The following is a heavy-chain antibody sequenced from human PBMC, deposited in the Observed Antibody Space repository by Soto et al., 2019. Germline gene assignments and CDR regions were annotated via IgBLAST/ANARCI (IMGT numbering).Heavy chain of an antibody. D-gene: IGHD3-10*01. CDR3: ARGVTAGVDY. Sequence: SVKVSCKSSGYSFTSLDINWVRQTTGQGLEWMGWMEPSSGKTGYAQRFQDRVTMTRDTSINTAYMELRSLTSDDTAFYYCARGVTAGVDYWGQGTLVTVSS. V-gene: IGHV1-8*01. J-gene: IGHJ4*02. CDR1: GYSFTSLD. CDR2: MEPSSGKT.